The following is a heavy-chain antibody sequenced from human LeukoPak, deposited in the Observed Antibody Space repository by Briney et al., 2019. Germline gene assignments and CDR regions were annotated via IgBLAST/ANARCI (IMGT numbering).Heavy chain of an antibody. V-gene: IGHV4-39*07. J-gene: IGHJ4*02. CDR1: GGSISSSSYY. Sequence: SETLSLTCTVSGGSISSSSYYWGWIRQPPGKGLEWIGSIYYSGSTYYNPSLKSRVTISVDTSKNQFSLKLSSVTAADTAVYYCARAIWGATRLIDYWGQGTLVTVSS. D-gene: IGHD1-26*01. CDR2: IYYSGST. CDR3: ARAIWGATRLIDY.